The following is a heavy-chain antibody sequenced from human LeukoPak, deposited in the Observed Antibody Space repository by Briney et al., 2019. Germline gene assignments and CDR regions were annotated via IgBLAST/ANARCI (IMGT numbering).Heavy chain of an antibody. Sequence: PSETLSLTCTVSGGSISSSSYYWGWICQPPGKGLEWIGSIYYSGSTYYNPSLKSRVTISVGTSKNQFSLKLSSVTAADTAVYYCASIAAAGTFWFDPWGQGTLVTVSS. CDR1: GGSISSSSYY. D-gene: IGHD6-13*01. V-gene: IGHV4-39*01. J-gene: IGHJ5*02. CDR3: ASIAAAGTFWFDP. CDR2: IYYSGST.